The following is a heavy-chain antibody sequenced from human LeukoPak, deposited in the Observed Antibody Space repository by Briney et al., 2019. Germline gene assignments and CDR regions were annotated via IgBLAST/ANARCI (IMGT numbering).Heavy chain of an antibody. CDR1: GFTFSSYS. Sequence: PGGSLRLSCAASGFTFSSYSMNWVRQAPGKGLEWVSSISSSSSYIYYADSVKGRFTISRDNAKNSLYLQMNSLRAEDTAVYYCAPLLYSSGPNWFDPWGQGTLVTVSS. D-gene: IGHD6-19*01. CDR2: ISSSSSYI. J-gene: IGHJ5*02. CDR3: APLLYSSGPNWFDP. V-gene: IGHV3-21*01.